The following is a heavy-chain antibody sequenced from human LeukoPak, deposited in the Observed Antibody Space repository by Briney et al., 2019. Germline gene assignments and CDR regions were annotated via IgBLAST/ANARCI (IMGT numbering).Heavy chain of an antibody. CDR1: GYTFTSYD. Sequence: ASVKVSCKASGYTFTSYDINWVRQATGQGLEWMGWMNPNSGNTGYAQKFQGRVTMTRNTSISTAYMELSSLRSEDTAVYYCARAITYYDILTGHPIGDYYVDVWGKGTTVTVSS. D-gene: IGHD3-9*01. J-gene: IGHJ6*03. V-gene: IGHV1-8*01. CDR3: ARAITYYDILTGHPIGDYYVDV. CDR2: MNPNSGNT.